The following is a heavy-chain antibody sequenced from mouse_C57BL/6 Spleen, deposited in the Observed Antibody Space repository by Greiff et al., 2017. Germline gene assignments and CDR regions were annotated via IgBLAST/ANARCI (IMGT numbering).Heavy chain of an antibody. J-gene: IGHJ2*01. CDR3: ARNDCDDY. D-gene: IGHD2-4*01. Sequence: VQLQQSGPELVKPGASVKISCKASGYTFTDYYMNWVKQSHGKSLEWIGDINPNNGGTSYNQKFKGKATLTVDKSSSTAYMELRSLTSEDSAVYYCARNDCDDYWGQGTTLTVSS. CDR2: INPNNGGT. V-gene: IGHV1-26*01. CDR1: GYTFTDYY.